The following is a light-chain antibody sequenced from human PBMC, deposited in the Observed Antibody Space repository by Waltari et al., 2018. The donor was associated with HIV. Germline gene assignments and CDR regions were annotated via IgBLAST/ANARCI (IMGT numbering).Light chain of an antibody. V-gene: IGLV1-47*01. Sequence: QPVLTQPPSASGTPGQRVTISCSGTSSNIGSHYVYWYQQLPGTAPELLIHRTNQRPSGVPDRFSGSKSGTSASLAITGLRSEDEADYYCAAWDDGLSGPVFGGGTKLTVL. CDR3: AAWDDGLSGPV. CDR2: RTN. J-gene: IGLJ3*02. CDR1: SSNIGSHY.